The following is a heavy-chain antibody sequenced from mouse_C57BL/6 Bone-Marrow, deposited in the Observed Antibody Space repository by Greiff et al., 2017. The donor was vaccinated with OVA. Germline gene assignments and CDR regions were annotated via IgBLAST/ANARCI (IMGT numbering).Heavy chain of an antibody. J-gene: IGHJ1*03. D-gene: IGHD1-1*01. CDR1: GFTFTDYY. V-gene: IGHV7-3*01. CDR2: IRNKANGYTT. CDR3: ARSHGNSPYWYFDV. Sequence: EVMLVESGGGLVQPGGSLSLSCAASGFTFTDYYMSWVRQPPGKALEWLGFIRNKANGYTTEYSASVKGRFTISRDNSQSILYLQMNALRAEDSATYYCARSHGNSPYWYFDVWGTGTTVTVSS.